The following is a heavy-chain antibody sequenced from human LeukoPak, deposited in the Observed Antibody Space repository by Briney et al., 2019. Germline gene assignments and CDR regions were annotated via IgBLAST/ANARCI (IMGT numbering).Heavy chain of an antibody. CDR2: INHSGST. V-gene: IGHV4-34*01. Sequence: SETLSLTCAVYGGSFSGYYWGWIRQPPGKGLEWIGEINHSGSTNYNPSLKSRVTISVDTSKNQFSLKLSSVTAADTAVYYCARTGYSSSWYATRFDYWGQGTLVTVSS. J-gene: IGHJ4*02. D-gene: IGHD6-13*01. CDR3: ARTGYSSSWYATRFDY. CDR1: GGSFSGYY.